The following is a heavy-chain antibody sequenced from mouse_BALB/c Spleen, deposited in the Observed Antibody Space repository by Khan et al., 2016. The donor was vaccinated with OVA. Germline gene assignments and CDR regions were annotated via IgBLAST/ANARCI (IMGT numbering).Heavy chain of an antibody. CDR2: ISTYYGDA. CDR1: GYTFTDFT. Sequence: QVQLQQSGAELVRPGVSVKISCKGSGYTFTDFTLHWVKQSHAMSLEWIGVISTYYGDATYNQRFKDKATMTVDKSSSTAYMELASLTSEDSAIFYCTRGGGGNRFDYWGQGTLVTVSA. CDR3: TRGGGGNRFDY. J-gene: IGHJ3*01. V-gene: IGHV1S137*01.